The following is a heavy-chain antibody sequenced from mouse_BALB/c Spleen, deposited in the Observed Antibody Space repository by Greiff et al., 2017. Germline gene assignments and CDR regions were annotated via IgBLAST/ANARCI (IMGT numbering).Heavy chain of an antibody. Sequence: VQVVESGPGLVAPSQSLSITCTVSGFSLTSYGVHWVRQPPGKGLEWLGVIWAGGSTNYNSALMSRLSISKDNSKSQVFLKMNSLQTDDTAMYYCARGNRPSYYFDYWGQGTTLTVSS. D-gene: IGHD2-14*01. CDR3: ARGNRPSYYFDY. V-gene: IGHV2-9*02. CDR2: IWAGGST. J-gene: IGHJ2*01. CDR1: GFSLTSYG.